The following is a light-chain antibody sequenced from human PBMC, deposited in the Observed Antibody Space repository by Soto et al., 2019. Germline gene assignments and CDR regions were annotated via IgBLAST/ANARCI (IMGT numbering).Light chain of an antibody. CDR2: GAS. CDR3: QQYGSSPLT. J-gene: IGKJ4*01. V-gene: IGKV3-20*01. Sequence: EIVLTQSPATLSLSPGERATLSCRASQSVTSSHLAWYQQKPGQAPRLLIYGASSRATGIPDRFSGSGSGTDFTLTIRRLEPEDFAVYYCQQYGSSPLTFGGGTKVDIK. CDR1: QSVTSSH.